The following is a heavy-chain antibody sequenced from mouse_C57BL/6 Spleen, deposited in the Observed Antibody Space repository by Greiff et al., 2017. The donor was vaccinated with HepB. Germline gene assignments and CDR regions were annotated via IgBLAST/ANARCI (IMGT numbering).Heavy chain of an antibody. V-gene: IGHV1-69*01. CDR2: IDPSDSYN. CDR1: GYTFTSYW. D-gene: IGHD1-1*01. CDR3: ARIKDDGSSFDY. Sequence: QVQLQQPGAELVMPGASVKLSCKASGYTFTSYWMHWVKQRPGQGLEWIGEIDPSDSYNNYNQKFKGKSILTVDKSSSTAYMQLSSLTSEDSAVYYCARIKDDGSSFDYWGQGTTLTVSS. J-gene: IGHJ2*01.